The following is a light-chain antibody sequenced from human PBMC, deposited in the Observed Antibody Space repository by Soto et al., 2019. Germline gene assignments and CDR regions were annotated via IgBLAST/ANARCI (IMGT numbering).Light chain of an antibody. CDR2: GAS. CDR1: QSVANNF. V-gene: IGKV3-20*01. Sequence: EIVLTQSPGTLSLSPGERATLSCRASQSVANNFLAWHQQKPGQTPRLLIYGASNRATGIPDRFSGGGSGTDFSLTISRLQREDFAVYYCQQCGSPPFTVGPGTKVDIK. J-gene: IGKJ3*01. CDR3: QQCGSPPFT.